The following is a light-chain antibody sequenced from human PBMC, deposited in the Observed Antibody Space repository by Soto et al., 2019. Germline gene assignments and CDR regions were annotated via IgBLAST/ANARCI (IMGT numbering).Light chain of an antibody. V-gene: IGKV3-20*01. CDR2: GAS. J-gene: IGKJ1*01. CDR3: QQYGSSGT. CDR1: QSVSSSY. Sequence: ESVLTQSPGTLSLSPGERATLSCRASQSVSSSYLAWYQQKPGQAPRLLIYGASSRATGIPDRFSGRGSGTDFTLTISRLEPEDFAVYYCQQYGSSGTFGQGTKVDIK.